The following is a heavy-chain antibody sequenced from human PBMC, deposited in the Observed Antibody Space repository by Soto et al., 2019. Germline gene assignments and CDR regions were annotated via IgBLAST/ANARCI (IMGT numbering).Heavy chain of an antibody. V-gene: IGHV3-23*01. Sequence: PGGSLRLSCAASGFTFSSYWMHWVRQVPGKGLVWVSAISAGGGSTNYADPVKGRFTISRDNSKDTLFLQMNSLRAEDTAIYYCAKRGTTGYYYYGMDVWGQGTTVTVSS. CDR3: AKRGTTGYYYYGMDV. D-gene: IGHD1-7*01. J-gene: IGHJ6*02. CDR2: ISAGGGST. CDR1: GFTFSSYW.